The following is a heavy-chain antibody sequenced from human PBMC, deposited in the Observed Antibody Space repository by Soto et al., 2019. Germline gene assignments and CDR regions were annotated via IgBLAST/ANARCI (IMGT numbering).Heavy chain of an antibody. D-gene: IGHD1-26*01. CDR2: IYYSGAT. V-gene: IGHV4-39*02. CDR1: GDSISTSSYY. Sequence: SETLSLTCAVSGDSISTSSYYWGWIRQPPGKGLEWIASIYYSGATYYNPSLQSRVTISVDTSNNRFSLTLSSLTAADTAVYFCARLAYSGYHQTGGQGSLVTVSS. J-gene: IGHJ1*01. CDR3: ARLAYSGYHQT.